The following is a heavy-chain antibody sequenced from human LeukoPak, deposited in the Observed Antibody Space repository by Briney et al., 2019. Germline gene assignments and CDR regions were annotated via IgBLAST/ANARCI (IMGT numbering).Heavy chain of an antibody. J-gene: IGHJ4*02. CDR2: ISGDGGST. Sequence: PGGSLRLSCAASGFTFDDYAMHWVRQAPGKGLEWFSLISGDGGSTYYADSVKGRFTISRDNSKNSLYLQMNSLRTEDTALYYCAKGDIVATITVGFDYWGQGTLVTVSS. CDR1: GFTFDDYA. D-gene: IGHD5-12*01. CDR3: AKGDIVATITVGFDY. V-gene: IGHV3-43*02.